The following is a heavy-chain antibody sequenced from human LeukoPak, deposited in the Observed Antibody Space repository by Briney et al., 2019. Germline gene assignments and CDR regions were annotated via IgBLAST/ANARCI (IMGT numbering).Heavy chain of an antibody. D-gene: IGHD4-11*01. CDR1: GGSFSGYY. Sequence: SETLSLTCAVYGGSFSGYYWSWIRQPPGKGLEWIGEINHSGSTNYNPSLKSRVTISVDTSKNQFSLKLSSVTAADTAVYYCARGPSRPDYSYKPPRYFDLWGRGTLVTVSS. CDR2: INHSGST. CDR3: ARGPSRPDYSYKPPRYFDL. V-gene: IGHV4-34*01. J-gene: IGHJ2*01.